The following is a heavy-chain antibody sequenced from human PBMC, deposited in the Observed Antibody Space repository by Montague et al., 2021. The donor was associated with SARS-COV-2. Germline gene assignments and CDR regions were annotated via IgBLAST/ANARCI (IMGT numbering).Heavy chain of an antibody. J-gene: IGHJ4*01. CDR2: IKQDGSEK. CDR1: GFTFSSYW. CDR3: TRLGWGNSDGLDY. V-gene: IGHV3-7*01. D-gene: IGHD5-18*01. Sequence: SLRLSCAASGFTFSSYWMSWFRQAPGKGLEWVAHIKQDGSEKYYVDSVKGRFSISRDNAKNSLYLQMSSLRAEDTAMYYCTRLGWGNSDGLDYWGQGTLVTVSS.